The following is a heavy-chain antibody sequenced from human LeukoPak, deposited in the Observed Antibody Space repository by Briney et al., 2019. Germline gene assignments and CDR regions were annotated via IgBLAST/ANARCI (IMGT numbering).Heavy chain of an antibody. CDR2: INPSGGST. Sequence: ASVKVSCKASGYTFTSYYMHWVRQAPGQGLEWMGIINPSGGSTSYAQKFQGRVTMTRDTSTSTVYMELSSLRSEDTAVYYCAIGYCSSTSCYGRFWFDPWGQGTLVTVSS. CDR3: AIGYCSSTSCYGRFWFDP. CDR1: GYTFTSYY. J-gene: IGHJ5*02. D-gene: IGHD2-2*01. V-gene: IGHV1-46*01.